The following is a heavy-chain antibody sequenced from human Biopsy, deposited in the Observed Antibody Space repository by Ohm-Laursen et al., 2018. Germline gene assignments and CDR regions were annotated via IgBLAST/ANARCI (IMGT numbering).Heavy chain of an antibody. Sequence: SLRLSCAASGFTFSNSGMHLVRQAPGKGLEWVAAISYDGSKTDYGDSVKGRLNISRDNSKNTLDLQMSSLRVEDTAVYFCAKDKGTFNFYYYGMDVWGQGTTVTVSS. CDR2: ISYDGSKT. CDR1: GFTFSNSG. D-gene: IGHD2/OR15-2a*01. V-gene: IGHV3-30*18. J-gene: IGHJ6*02. CDR3: AKDKGTFNFYYYGMDV.